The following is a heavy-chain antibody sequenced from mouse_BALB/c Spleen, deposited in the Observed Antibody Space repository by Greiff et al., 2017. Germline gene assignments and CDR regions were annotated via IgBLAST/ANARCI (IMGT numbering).Heavy chain of an antibody. V-gene: IGHV1S29*02. CDR1: GYTFTDYN. CDR2: IYPYNGGT. D-gene: IGHD2-4*01. Sequence: EVQLQQSGPELVKPGASVKISCKASGYTFTDYNMHWVKQSHGKSLEWIGYIYPYNGGTGYNQKFKSKATLTVDNSSSTAYMELRSLTSEDSAVYYCARGGIYYDYDEDYYAMDYWGQGTSVTVSS. CDR3: ARGGIYYDYDEDYYAMDY. J-gene: IGHJ4*01.